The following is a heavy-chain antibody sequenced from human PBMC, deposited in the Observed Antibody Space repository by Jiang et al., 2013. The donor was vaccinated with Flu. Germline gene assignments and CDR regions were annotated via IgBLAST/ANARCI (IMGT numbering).Heavy chain of an antibody. CDR1: GGPISSSAYY. D-gene: IGHD6-19*01. J-gene: IGHJ4*02. Sequence: GSGLVKPSETLSLTCTVSGGPISSSAYYWGWIRQPPGSGLEWIAMSFYSGNTYYNPSLKSRVTMSVDMYKNQFSLNLTSVTAADTAIYYCARLKGSRKYFDFWGRGSLVTVS. CDR3: ARLKGSRKYFDF. V-gene: IGHV4-39*01. CDR2: SFYSGNT.